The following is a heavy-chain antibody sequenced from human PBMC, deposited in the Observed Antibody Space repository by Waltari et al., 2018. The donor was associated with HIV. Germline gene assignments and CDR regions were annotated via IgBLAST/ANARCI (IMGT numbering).Heavy chain of an antibody. Sequence: QVQLQESGPGLVKPSQTLSLTCTVSGGSISSGSYYWSWIRQPAGKGLEWIGRIYTSGSTNYNPSLKSRVTISVDTSKNQFSLKLSSVTAADTAVYYCARIYCSSTSCYGGANWFDPWGQGTLVTVSS. CDR2: IYTSGST. CDR1: GGSISSGSYY. D-gene: IGHD2-2*01. V-gene: IGHV4-61*02. J-gene: IGHJ5*02. CDR3: ARIYCSSTSCYGGANWFDP.